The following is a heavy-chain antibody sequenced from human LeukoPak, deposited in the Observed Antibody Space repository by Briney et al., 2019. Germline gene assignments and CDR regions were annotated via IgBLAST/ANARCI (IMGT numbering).Heavy chain of an antibody. J-gene: IGHJ4*02. CDR1: GFTLSNYA. CDR3: AKSGSYFCYYIDY. CDR2: ITGSGGTA. D-gene: IGHD1-26*01. V-gene: IGHV3-23*01. Sequence: GGSLRLSCAASGFTLSNYAMSWVRQAPGKGLEWVSAITGSGGTAHYADSVKGRFTISRDNSKNTLYLQMNSLRAEDTAVYYCAKSGSYFCYYIDYWGQGTLVTVSS.